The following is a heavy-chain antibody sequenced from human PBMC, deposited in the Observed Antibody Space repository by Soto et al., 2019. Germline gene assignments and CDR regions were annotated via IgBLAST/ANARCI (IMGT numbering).Heavy chain of an antibody. V-gene: IGHV3-30-3*01. CDR1: GFTFSSYA. J-gene: IGHJ4*02. D-gene: IGHD1-7*01. Sequence: PGGSLRLSCAASGFTFSSYAMHWVRQAPGKGLEWVAVISYDGSNKYYADSVKGRFTISRDNSKNTLYLQMNSLRAEDTAVYYCARARITGTTGYFDYWGQGSLVSVS. CDR3: ARARITGTTGYFDY. CDR2: ISYDGSNK.